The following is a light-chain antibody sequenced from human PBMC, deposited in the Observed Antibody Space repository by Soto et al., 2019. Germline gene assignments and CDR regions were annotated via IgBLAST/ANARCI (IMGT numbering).Light chain of an antibody. CDR1: QSIVRN. CDR3: QQSHSSPLS. V-gene: IGKV1-39*01. CDR2: TAS. Sequence: IHMAQSPSSLSASVGDRVTITCRASQSIVRNLNWYQQKPGKAPELLIYTASNLESGVPSRSSGSGSGTDFALTISSLQPEDSAVYYCQQSHSSPLSFGGGTKVDIK. J-gene: IGKJ4*01.